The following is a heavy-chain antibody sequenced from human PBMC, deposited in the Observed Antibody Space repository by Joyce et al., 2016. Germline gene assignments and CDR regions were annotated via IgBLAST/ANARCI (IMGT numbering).Heavy chain of an antibody. CDR2: ISSSTSYI. Sequence: EVRLVESGGGLVRPGESLKLSCAASGFTFTRYSMNWVRQAPVKGWEWVSSISSSTSYIYYADSVKGRFTISRDNAKNSLYLQMNSLRAEDTAVYYCARVFDSWSGSYIKDAFDVWGQGTMVTVSS. CDR1: GFTFTRYS. V-gene: IGHV3-21*01. CDR3: ARVFDSWSGSYIKDAFDV. J-gene: IGHJ3*01. D-gene: IGHD3-3*01.